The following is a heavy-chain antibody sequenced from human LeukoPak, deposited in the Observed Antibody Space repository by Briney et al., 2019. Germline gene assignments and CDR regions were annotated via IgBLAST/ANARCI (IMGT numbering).Heavy chain of an antibody. Sequence: ASVKVSCKASGYTFTGYYMHWVRQAPGQGLEWMGWINPNSGGTNYAQKFQGRVTMTKDTSISTAYMELSRLRSDDTAVYYCARDLSGSVISFDYWGQGTLVTVSS. D-gene: IGHD2/OR15-2a*01. V-gene: IGHV1-2*02. CDR1: GYTFTGYY. J-gene: IGHJ4*02. CDR2: INPNSGGT. CDR3: ARDLSGSVISFDY.